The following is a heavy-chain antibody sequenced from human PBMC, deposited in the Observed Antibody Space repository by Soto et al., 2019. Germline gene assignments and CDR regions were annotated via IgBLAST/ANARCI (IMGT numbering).Heavy chain of an antibody. CDR3: AKGEQRLAYYYYGMDV. V-gene: IGHV3-23*01. CDR2: ISGSGGST. J-gene: IGHJ6*02. CDR1: GFTFSSYA. Sequence: GGSLRLSCAASGFTFSSYAMSWVRQAPGKGLEWVSAISGSGGSTYYADSVKGRFTISRDNSKNTLYLQMNSLRAEDTAVYYCAKGEQRLAYYYYGMDVWGQGTTVTVSS. D-gene: IGHD6-25*01.